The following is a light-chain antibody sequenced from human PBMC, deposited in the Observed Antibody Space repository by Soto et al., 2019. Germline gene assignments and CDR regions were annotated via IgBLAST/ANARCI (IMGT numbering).Light chain of an antibody. CDR2: GVT. J-gene: IGLJ1*01. CDR3: SSFTTSYFYV. Sequence: QSLLAQPASLSGSPGQSITISCTGSGSDIGAYNYVSWYQQHPGKAPKLLIHGVTRRPSGVSSRFSASKSAYTASLTISGLQAEDEANYYCSSFTTSYFYVFGPGTKVTGL. V-gene: IGLV2-14*01. CDR1: GSDIGAYNY.